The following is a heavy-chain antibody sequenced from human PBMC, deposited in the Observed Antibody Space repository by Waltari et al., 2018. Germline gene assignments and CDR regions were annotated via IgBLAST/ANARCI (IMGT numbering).Heavy chain of an antibody. CDR2: IIPIFGTA. CDR3: AAHRALRGGDWDWYFDL. V-gene: IGHV1-69*05. J-gene: IGHJ2*01. D-gene: IGHD2-21*01. CDR1: GGTFSSYA. Sequence: QVQLVQSGAEVKKPGSSVKVSCKASGGTFSSYAISWVRQAPGQGLEWMGGIIPIFGTANYAQKFQGRVTITTDESTSTAYMELSSLRSEDTAVYYCAAHRALRGGDWDWYFDLWGRGTLVTVSS.